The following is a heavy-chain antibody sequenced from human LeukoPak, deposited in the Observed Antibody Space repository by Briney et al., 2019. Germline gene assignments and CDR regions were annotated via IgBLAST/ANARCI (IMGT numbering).Heavy chain of an antibody. CDR3: ARGGGLGYCSSTSCSFDY. J-gene: IGHJ4*02. CDR1: GFTFSSYA. Sequence: PGGSLRLSCAASGFTFSSYAMHWVRQAPGKGLEWVAVISYDGSNKYYADSVKGRFTTSRDNSKNTLYLQMNSLRAEDTAVYYCARGGGLGYCSSTSCSFDYWGQGTLVTVSS. D-gene: IGHD2-2*01. V-gene: IGHV3-30-3*01. CDR2: ISYDGSNK.